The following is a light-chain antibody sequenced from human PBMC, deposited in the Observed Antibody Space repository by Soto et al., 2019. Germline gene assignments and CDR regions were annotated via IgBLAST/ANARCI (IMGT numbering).Light chain of an antibody. Sequence: EIVLTQSPGTLSLSPGERAALSCRASQSVRSNSLAWYQQKPGQAPTLLIYAASYRATGIPDRFTGSGSGTDFTLTISSLEPEDSATYYCQQANSFPITFGQGTRLEIK. V-gene: IGKV3-20*01. CDR1: QSVRSNS. CDR3: QQANSFPIT. J-gene: IGKJ5*01. CDR2: AAS.